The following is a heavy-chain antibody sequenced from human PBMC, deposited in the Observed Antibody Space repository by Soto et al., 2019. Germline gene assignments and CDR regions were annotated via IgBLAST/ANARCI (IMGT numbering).Heavy chain of an antibody. V-gene: IGHV3-13*01. Sequence: EVQLVESGGGLVQPGGSLRLSCAASGFTFSSYDMHWVRQATGKGLEWVSAIDIAGNTYYPVSVRGRFTISRENAKNSLYLQINILRAGDTAVYYCAREGERGSGDSVDALDVWGQGTLVTVSS. CDR2: IDIAGNT. D-gene: IGHD3-10*01. J-gene: IGHJ3*01. CDR3: AREGERGSGDSVDALDV. CDR1: GFTFSSYD.